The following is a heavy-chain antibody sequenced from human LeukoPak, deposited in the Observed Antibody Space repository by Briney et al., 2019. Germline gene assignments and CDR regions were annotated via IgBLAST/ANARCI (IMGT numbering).Heavy chain of an antibody. CDR1: GFTVSSNY. Sequence: GGSLRLSCAASGFTVSSNYMSWVRQAPGKGLEWVSVIYSGGSTYYADSVKGRFTISRDNSKNTLYLQMNSLRAEDTAVYYCAKWISSHIAASGYYYGMDVWGKGTTVTVSS. J-gene: IGHJ6*04. CDR2: IYSGGST. CDR3: AKWISSHIAASGYYYGMDV. V-gene: IGHV3-53*01. D-gene: IGHD2-21*01.